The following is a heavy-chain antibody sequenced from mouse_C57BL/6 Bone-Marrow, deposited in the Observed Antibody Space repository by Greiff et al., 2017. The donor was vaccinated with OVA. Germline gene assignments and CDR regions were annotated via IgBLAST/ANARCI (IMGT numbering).Heavy chain of an antibody. CDR3: AREGYFFAY. D-gene: IGHD2-3*01. CDR2: ISDGGSYT. Sequence: EVKVEESGGGLVKPGGSLKLSCAASGFTFSSYAMSWVRQTPEKRLEWVATISDGGSYTYYPDNVKGRFTISRDNAKNNLYLQMSHLKSEDTAMYYCAREGYFFAYWGQGTLVTVSA. CDR1: GFTFSSYA. J-gene: IGHJ3*01. V-gene: IGHV5-4*01.